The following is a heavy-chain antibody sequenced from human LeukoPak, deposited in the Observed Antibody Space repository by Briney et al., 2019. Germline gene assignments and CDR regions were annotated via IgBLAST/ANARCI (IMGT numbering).Heavy chain of an antibody. V-gene: IGHV1-18*01. CDR2: ISAYNGNT. D-gene: IGHD3-10*01. CDR1: GYTFTSYG. CDR3: ARGALWFGESPLGAFDI. Sequence: ASVKVSCKASGYTFTSYGISWVRQAPGQGLEWMGWISAYNGNTNYAQKLQGRVTMTTDTSTSTAYMELSSLRSEDTAVYYCARGALWFGESPLGAFDIWGQGTMVTVSS. J-gene: IGHJ3*02.